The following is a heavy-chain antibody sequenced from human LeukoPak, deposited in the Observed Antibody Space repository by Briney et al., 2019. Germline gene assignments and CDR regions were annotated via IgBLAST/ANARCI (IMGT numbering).Heavy chain of an antibody. CDR3: VREVEVVTATMGAYYYYYMDV. Sequence: GGSLSLSCAASGFTISNQWMHWVRQAPGKGLVWVSRITTDGRRTDYAASVQGRFTISRDNVKNSLYLQMNTLRPDDRAVYYCVREVEVVTATMGAYYYYYMDVWGKGTTVTVSS. CDR1: GFTISNQW. CDR2: ITTDGRRT. V-gene: IGHV3-74*01. D-gene: IGHD2-2*01. J-gene: IGHJ6*03.